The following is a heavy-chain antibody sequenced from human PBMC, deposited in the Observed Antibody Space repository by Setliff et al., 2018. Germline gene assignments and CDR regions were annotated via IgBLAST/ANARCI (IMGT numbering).Heavy chain of an antibody. CDR3: ARAPGTVVVPASRSAFDI. J-gene: IGHJ3*02. CDR2: MSPVYGIA. CDR1: GYAFITFG. D-gene: IGHD2-2*01. Sequence: ASVKVSCKTSGYAFITFGMSWVRQAPGQGLEWMGWMSPVYGIANYARKFQGRVTMTTDTSTSTAYMEVRSLRSDDTAVYYCARAPGTVVVPASRSAFDIWGQGTMVTVSS. V-gene: IGHV1-18*01.